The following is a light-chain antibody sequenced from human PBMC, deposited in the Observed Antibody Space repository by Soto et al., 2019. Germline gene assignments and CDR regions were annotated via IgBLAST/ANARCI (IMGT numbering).Light chain of an antibody. Sequence: QSALTQPASVSGSPGQSITISCTGTSSDVGAYNRVSWYQQHPGKAPKLIIFGVSSRPSGISNRFSGSKSGSTASLTISGLQPEDEADYYCNSITTTSTYVFGTGTKLTVL. CDR1: SSDVGAYNR. V-gene: IGLV2-14*01. CDR3: NSITTTSTYV. CDR2: GVS. J-gene: IGLJ1*01.